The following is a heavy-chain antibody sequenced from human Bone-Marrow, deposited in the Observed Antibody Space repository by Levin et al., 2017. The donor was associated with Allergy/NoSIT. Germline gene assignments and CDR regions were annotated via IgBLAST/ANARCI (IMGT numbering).Heavy chain of an antibody. D-gene: IGHD7-27*01. V-gene: IGHV3-33*01. Sequence: LSLTCAASGFIFSTSGMHWVRPAPGKGLEWVAGIWYDGTNEYYADSVKGRFSISRDNSKNTLYLQMNSLRADDTALYFCARDSLGYLFYMDVWGKGITVIVSS. CDR1: GFIFSTSG. J-gene: IGHJ6*03. CDR3: ARDSLGYLFYMDV. CDR2: IWYDGTNE.